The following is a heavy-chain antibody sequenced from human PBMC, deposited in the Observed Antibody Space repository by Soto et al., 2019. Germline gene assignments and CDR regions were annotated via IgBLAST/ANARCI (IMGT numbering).Heavy chain of an antibody. V-gene: IGHV1-46*03. Sequence: GASVKVSCKASGGAFTSYYMHWVRQAPGQGLEWMGIINPSGGSTSYAQKFQGRVTMTRDTSTSTVYMELSSLRSEDTAVYYCARDPGQQRQHFDYWGQGTLVTVSS. CDR2: INPSGGST. D-gene: IGHD6-13*01. CDR1: GGAFTSYY. CDR3: ARDPGQQRQHFDY. J-gene: IGHJ4*02.